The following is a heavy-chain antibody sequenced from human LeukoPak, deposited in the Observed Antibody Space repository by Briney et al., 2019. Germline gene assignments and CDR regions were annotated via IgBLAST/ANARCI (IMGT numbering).Heavy chain of an antibody. J-gene: IGHJ4*02. D-gene: IGHD3-10*01. Sequence: GGSLRLSCAASGFTFSSYAMSWVRQAPGKGLEWASSISDSGSRTYHADSVKGRFTISRDNSKSTLYIQMNSLRAEDTAVYYCARAKPKNMVRGLIMRRESRYYFDYWGQGTLVTVSS. V-gene: IGHV3-23*01. CDR2: ISDSGSRT. CDR1: GFTFSSYA. CDR3: ARAKPKNMVRGLIMRRESRYYFDY.